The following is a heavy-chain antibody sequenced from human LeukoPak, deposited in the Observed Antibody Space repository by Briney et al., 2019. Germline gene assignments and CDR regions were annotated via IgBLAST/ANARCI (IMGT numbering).Heavy chain of an antibody. CDR3: ARDRGYYGSGPPNWFDP. D-gene: IGHD3-10*01. Sequence: GASVKVSCKASGYTFTSYGISGVGQAPGQGLEGMGWISAYNGNTNYAQKLQGRVTMTTDTSTSTAYMELRSLRSDDTAVYYCARDRGYYGSGPPNWFDPWGQGTLVTVSS. V-gene: IGHV1-18*01. J-gene: IGHJ5*02. CDR2: ISAYNGNT. CDR1: GYTFTSYG.